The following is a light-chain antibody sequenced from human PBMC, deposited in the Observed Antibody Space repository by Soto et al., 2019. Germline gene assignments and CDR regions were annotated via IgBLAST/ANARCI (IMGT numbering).Light chain of an antibody. V-gene: IGKV3-20*01. J-gene: IGKJ1*01. CDR1: QSVSSSY. CDR2: AAS. CDR3: HQYGSSRWT. Sequence: EVVLTQSPGTLSLSPGERTTLSCRASQSVSSSYLAWYQQKPGQAPRLLIYAASSRATGIPDRFSGSGSGTDFTLTISRLEPEDFAVYYCHQYGSSRWTFGQGTKVDIK.